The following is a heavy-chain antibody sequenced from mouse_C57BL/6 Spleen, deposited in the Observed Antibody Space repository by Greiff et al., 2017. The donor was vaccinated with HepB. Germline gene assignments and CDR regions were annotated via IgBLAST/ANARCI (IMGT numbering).Heavy chain of an antibody. CDR1: GYSITSGYY. CDR3: ARDRDWAY. J-gene: IGHJ3*01. Sequence: ESGPGLVKPSQSLSLTCSVTGYSITSGYYWNWIRQFPGNKLEWMGYISYDGSNNYNPSLKNRISITRDTSKNQFFLKLNSVTTEDTATYYCARDRDWAYWGQGTLVTVSA. D-gene: IGHD3-3*01. CDR2: ISYDGSN. V-gene: IGHV3-6*01.